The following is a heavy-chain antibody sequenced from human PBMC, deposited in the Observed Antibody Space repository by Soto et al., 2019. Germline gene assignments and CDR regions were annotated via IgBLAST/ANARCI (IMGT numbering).Heavy chain of an antibody. CDR2: ISYDGRNI. Sequence: SLRLSCAASGFTFSTYSLHWVRQAPGKGLEWVAVISYDGRNIYYADSVRGRFTISRDNTKNMLYLQMNSLRAEDTAVFYCARVHEWFNPSDSRGQLTLVTVFS. D-gene: IGHD3-3*01. J-gene: IGHJ4*02. CDR3: ARVHEWFNPSDS. V-gene: IGHV3-30*04. CDR1: GFTFSTYS.